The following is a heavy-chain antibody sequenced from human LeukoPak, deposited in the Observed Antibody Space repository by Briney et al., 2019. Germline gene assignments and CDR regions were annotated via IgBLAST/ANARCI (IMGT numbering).Heavy chain of an antibody. CDR1: GGSIKSYY. J-gene: IGHJ5*02. Sequence: SETLFLTCAVPGGSIKSYYRSWVPEPPREGPGSIWDIYYSGSTNYNPSLKSRVTISVDTSKNQFSLKLSSVTVADTAVYYCARRGIAVAGTADWFDPWGQGTLVTVSS. V-gene: IGHV4-59*08. D-gene: IGHD6-19*01. CDR2: IYYSGST. CDR3: ARRGIAVAGTADWFDP.